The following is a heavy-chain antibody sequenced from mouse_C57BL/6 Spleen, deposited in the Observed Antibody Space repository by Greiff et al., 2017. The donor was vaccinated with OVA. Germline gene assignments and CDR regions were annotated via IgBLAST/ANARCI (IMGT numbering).Heavy chain of an antibody. CDR3: ARGDDYDDYYAMDY. Sequence: EVQRVESGGGLVKPGGSLKLSCAASGFTFSDYGMHWVRQAPEKGLEWVAYISSGSSTIYYADTVKGRFTISRDNAKNTLFLQMTSLRSEDTAMYYCARGDDYDDYYAMDYWGQGTSVTVSS. J-gene: IGHJ4*01. CDR2: ISSGSSTI. D-gene: IGHD2-4*01. CDR1: GFTFSDYG. V-gene: IGHV5-17*01.